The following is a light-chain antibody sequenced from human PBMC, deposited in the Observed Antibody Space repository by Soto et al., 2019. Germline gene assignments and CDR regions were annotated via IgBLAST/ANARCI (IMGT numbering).Light chain of an antibody. J-gene: IGKJ4*01. Sequence: EIVMTQSPATLSVSPGERATLSCRASQSVGTYLAWYQQKPGQAPRLLIFAASTRATGIPARFSGSGSGSEFTLTISSLQSEDFAVYSCQQYNNWPLLTFGGGTKVEIK. CDR3: QQYNNWPLLT. V-gene: IGKV3-15*01. CDR1: QSVGTY. CDR2: AAS.